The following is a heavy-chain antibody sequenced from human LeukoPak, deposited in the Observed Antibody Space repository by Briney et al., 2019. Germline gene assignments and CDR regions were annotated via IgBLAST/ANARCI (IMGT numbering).Heavy chain of an antibody. J-gene: IGHJ4*02. Sequence: ASVKVSCKASGYTFTNYYMHWVRQAPGQGLEWMGIINPSGGSTIYAQKFQGRVTMTEDTSTDTAYMELSSLRSEDTAVYYCATGSPSGPFDYWGQGTLVTVSS. CDR3: ATGSPSGPFDY. CDR1: GYTFTNYY. D-gene: IGHD2-15*01. CDR2: INPSGGST. V-gene: IGHV1-46*01.